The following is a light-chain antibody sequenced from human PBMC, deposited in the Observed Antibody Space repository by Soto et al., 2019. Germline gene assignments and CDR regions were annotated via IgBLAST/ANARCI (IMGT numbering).Light chain of an antibody. CDR2: GGS. CDR1: QSVSSNY. CDR3: QHYGGSPPNT. J-gene: IGKJ2*01. Sequence: EIVLTQSPGTLSLSPGERANLSCRASQSVSSNYLAWYQQKPGQAPRLLIYGGSSRATGIPDRFSGSGSGPDFTLTISRLEPEDFAVYYCQHYGGSPPNTFGQGTKLETK. V-gene: IGKV3-20*01.